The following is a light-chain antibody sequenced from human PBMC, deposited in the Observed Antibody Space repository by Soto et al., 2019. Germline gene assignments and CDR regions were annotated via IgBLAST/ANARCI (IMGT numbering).Light chain of an antibody. CDR2: GAS. V-gene: IGKV3-20*01. CDR1: QSVSSSY. J-gene: IGKJ1*01. Sequence: EIVLTQSPGTLSLSPGERATLSCRASQSVSSSYLAWYHQKPGQAPRLLIFGASSRATGISDRFSGSGSGTDFTLTISRLEPEDFAVYYCQQHGSSPQTFGQGTKVEIK. CDR3: QQHGSSPQT.